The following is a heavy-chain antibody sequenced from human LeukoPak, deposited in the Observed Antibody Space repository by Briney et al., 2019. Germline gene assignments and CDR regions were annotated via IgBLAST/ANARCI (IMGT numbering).Heavy chain of an antibody. Sequence: SETLSLTCTVSGGSISSYYWSWIRQPPGKGLEWIGYIYYSGSTNYNPSLKSRVTISVDTSKNQFSLKLSSVTAADTAVYYCARQITMVRGVITINWFDPWGQGTLVTVSP. D-gene: IGHD3-10*01. J-gene: IGHJ5*02. V-gene: IGHV4-59*13. CDR1: GGSISSYY. CDR3: ARQITMVRGVITINWFDP. CDR2: IYYSGST.